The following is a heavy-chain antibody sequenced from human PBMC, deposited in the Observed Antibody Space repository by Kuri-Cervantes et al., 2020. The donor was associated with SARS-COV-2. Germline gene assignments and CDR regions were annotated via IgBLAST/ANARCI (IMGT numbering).Heavy chain of an antibody. CDR2: MKCDGSEK. D-gene: IGHD1-26*01. V-gene: IGHV3-52*01. CDR3: ARDRSGSYYGPIDY. J-gene: IGHJ4*02. CDR1: EFTFSASW. Sequence: LSLTCAATEFTFSASWMHWVCQAPEKGLEWAADMKCDGSEKDNLDSAKGRLTVSRDSAKVSLSLQVNSLRAEDTAVYYCARDRSGSYYGPIDYWGQGALVTVSS.